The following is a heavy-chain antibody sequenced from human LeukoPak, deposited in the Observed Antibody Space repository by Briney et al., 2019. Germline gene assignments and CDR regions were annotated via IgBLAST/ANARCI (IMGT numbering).Heavy chain of an antibody. CDR3: AGGITMMIVAPGY. D-gene: IGHD3-22*01. CDR1: GFTVNNNY. V-gene: IGHV3-53*01. J-gene: IGHJ4*02. Sequence: GGSLRLSCAASGFTVNNNYMTWVRQAPGKGLEWVSVLYSNSITYYADSVKGRFTISRDSSKNTLYLQMNSLRAEDTAVYYCAGGITMMIVAPGYWGQGTLVTVSS. CDR2: LYSNSIT.